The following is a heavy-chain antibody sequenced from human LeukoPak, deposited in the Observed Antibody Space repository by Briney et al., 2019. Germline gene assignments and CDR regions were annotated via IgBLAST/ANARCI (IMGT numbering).Heavy chain of an antibody. CDR3: AKDYGDSSGYYDY. CDR1: GFTFSSYA. Sequence: GGSLRLSCAASGFTFSSYAMSWVRHAPGKGLEWVSAISGSGGSTYYADSVKGRFTISRDNSKNTLYLQMNSLRAEDTAVYYCAKDYGDSSGYYDYWGQGTLVTVSS. CDR2: ISGSGGST. D-gene: IGHD3-22*01. V-gene: IGHV3-23*01. J-gene: IGHJ4*02.